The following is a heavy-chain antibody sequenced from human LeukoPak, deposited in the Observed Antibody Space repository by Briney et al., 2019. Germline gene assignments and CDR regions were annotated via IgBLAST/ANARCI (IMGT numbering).Heavy chain of an antibody. J-gene: IGHJ4*02. D-gene: IGHD5-18*01. CDR2: ISGSGGST. CDR1: GFTFSIYP. V-gene: IGHV3-23*01. Sequence: GGSLRLSCAASGFTFSIYPMSWVRQAPGKGLEWVSVISGSGGSTSYADSVKGRFTISRDNSMNTLYLQMNSLRAEDTAVYYCAKDDRIQTRRYSYNYWGQGTLVTVSS. CDR3: AKDDRIQTRRYSYNY.